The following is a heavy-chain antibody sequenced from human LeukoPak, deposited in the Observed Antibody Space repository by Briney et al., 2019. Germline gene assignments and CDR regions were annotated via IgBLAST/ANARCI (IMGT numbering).Heavy chain of an antibody. CDR2: ISGSGGST. V-gene: IGHV3-23*01. J-gene: IGHJ6*03. CDR3: AKERNPYSSSWYSLHYMDV. Sequence: GGSLRLSCAASGFTFSGYAMSWVRQAPGKGLELVSAISGSGGSTYYADSVKGRFTISRDNSKNTLYLQMNSLRAEDTAVFYCAKERNPYSSSWYSLHYMDVWGKGTTVTVSS. CDR1: GFTFSGYA. D-gene: IGHD6-13*01.